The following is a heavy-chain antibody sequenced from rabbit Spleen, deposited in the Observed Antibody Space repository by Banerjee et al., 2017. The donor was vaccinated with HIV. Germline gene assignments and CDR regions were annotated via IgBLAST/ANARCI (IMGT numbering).Heavy chain of an antibody. D-gene: IGHD6-1*01. Sequence: QEQLEESGGDLVKPEGSLTLTCTASGFSFSYSYWICWVRQAPGKWLEWIGYIDPVFGITYYASWVNGRFSISRENAQNTVFLQMTSLTAADTATYFCARGNSDGVGYNLWGQGTLVTVS. CDR2: IDPVFGIT. CDR1: GFSFSYSYW. V-gene: IGHV1S45*01. CDR3: ARGNSDGVGYNL. J-gene: IGHJ4*01.